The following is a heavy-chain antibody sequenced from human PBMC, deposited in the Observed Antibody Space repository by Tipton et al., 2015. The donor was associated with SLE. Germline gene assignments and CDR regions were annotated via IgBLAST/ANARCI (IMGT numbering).Heavy chain of an antibody. CDR1: GFRFSDYW. Sequence: SLRLSCAASGFRFSDYWMHWVRQAPGKGLVWVSRINSDGSTTNYADSVKGRFTISRDNAKSTLYLQMNSLRAEDTAVYYCTRVESTSWAFDVWGQGTIVTVSS. V-gene: IGHV3-74*01. J-gene: IGHJ3*01. D-gene: IGHD2/OR15-2a*01. CDR3: TRVESTSWAFDV. CDR2: INSDGSTT.